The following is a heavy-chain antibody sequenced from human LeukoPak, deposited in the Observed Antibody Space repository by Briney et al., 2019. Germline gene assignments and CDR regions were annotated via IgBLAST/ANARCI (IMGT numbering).Heavy chain of an antibody. V-gene: IGHV3-30*04. CDR2: ISYDGSNK. CDR3: AGGPYSSGWYYFDY. CDR1: GFTFSSYA. J-gene: IGHJ4*02. Sequence: GGSLRLSCAASGFTFSSYAMHWVRQAPGKGLEWVAVISYDGSNKYYADSVKGRFTISRDNSKNTLYLQMNSLRAEDTAVYYCAGGPYSSGWYYFDYWGQGTLVTVSS. D-gene: IGHD6-19*01.